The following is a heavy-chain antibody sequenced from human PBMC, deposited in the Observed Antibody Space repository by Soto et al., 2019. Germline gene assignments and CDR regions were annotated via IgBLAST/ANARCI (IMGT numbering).Heavy chain of an antibody. CDR1: GYTFTSYA. V-gene: IGHV1-3*01. J-gene: IGHJ4*02. D-gene: IGHD6-19*01. CDR3: ARVSGIAVAEV. CDR2: INAGNGNT. Sequence: QVQLVQSGAEVKKPGASVRVSCKASGYTFTSYAMHWVRQAPGQRLEWMGWINAGNGNTKYSQKFQGRVTITRDTSASTAYMELSSLRSEDTAVYYCARVSGIAVAEVWGQGTLVTVSS.